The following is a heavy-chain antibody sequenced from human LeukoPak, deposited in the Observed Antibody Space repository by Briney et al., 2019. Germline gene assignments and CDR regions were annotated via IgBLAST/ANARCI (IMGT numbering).Heavy chain of an antibody. CDR1: GVTFSNYG. J-gene: IGHJ3*02. CDR2: ISGSGDNT. V-gene: IGHV3-23*01. D-gene: IGHD2-8*01. Sequence: GGSLRLSCTASGVTFSNYGMSWVRQAPGKGLEWVSVISGSGDNTHYADSVKGRFTLSRDNSKNTLYLQMNSLRAEDTAVYYCARGLIRAPDAFDIWGQGTMVTVSS. CDR3: ARGLIRAPDAFDI.